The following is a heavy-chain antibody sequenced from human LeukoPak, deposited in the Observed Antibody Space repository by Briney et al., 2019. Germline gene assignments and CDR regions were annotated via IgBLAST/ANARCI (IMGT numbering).Heavy chain of an antibody. Sequence: ASVKVSCKASGYTFTSYGISWVRQAPGQGLEWMGWISAYNGNTNYAQKLQGRVTMTTDTSTSTAYMELRSLRSDDTAVYYCARRYCSSTCCYSIDYWGQGTLVTVSS. V-gene: IGHV1-18*01. CDR1: GYTFTSYG. CDR3: ARRYCSSTCCYSIDY. CDR2: ISAYNGNT. J-gene: IGHJ4*02. D-gene: IGHD2-2*01.